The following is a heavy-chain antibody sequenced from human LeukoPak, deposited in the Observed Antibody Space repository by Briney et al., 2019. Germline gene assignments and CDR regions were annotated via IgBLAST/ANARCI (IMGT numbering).Heavy chain of an antibody. CDR3: ARLTPSDSSSWYWYFGL. CDR1: GGSISSYY. D-gene: IGHD6-13*01. Sequence: PSETLSLTCTVSGGSISSYYWSWIRQPPGKGLEWIGYIYYSGSTNYNPSLTRRVTISVDTSKNQFSLKLSTVTAADTAVYYCARLTPSDSSSWYWYFGLWGRGTLVTVSS. V-gene: IGHV4-59*08. J-gene: IGHJ2*01. CDR2: IYYSGST.